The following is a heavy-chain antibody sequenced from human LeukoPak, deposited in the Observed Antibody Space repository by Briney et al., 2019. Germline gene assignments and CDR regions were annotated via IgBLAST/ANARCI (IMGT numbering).Heavy chain of an antibody. V-gene: IGHV3-48*04. CDR1: GSTFSSYS. D-gene: IGHD3-22*01. Sequence: GGSLRLSCAASGSTFSSYSMNWVRQAPGKGLEWVSYISSSSSTIYYADSVKGRFTISRDNAKNSLYLQMNSLRAEDTAVYYCARAASDSSGYYRPVGFDYWGQGTLVTVSS. J-gene: IGHJ4*02. CDR3: ARAASDSSGYYRPVGFDY. CDR2: ISSSSSTI.